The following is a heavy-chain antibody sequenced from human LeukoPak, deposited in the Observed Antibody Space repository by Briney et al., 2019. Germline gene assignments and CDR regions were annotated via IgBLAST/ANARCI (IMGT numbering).Heavy chain of an antibody. CDR3: ARDRLVDGMDV. J-gene: IGHJ6*02. D-gene: IGHD3-9*01. Sequence: SETLSLTCTVCSGSISSCYWSWIRQPPGKGLEWIGYIYHSGSTYYNPSLKSRVTISVDRSKNQFSLKLSSVTAADTAVYYCARDRLVDGMDVWGQGTTVTVSS. CDR2: IYHSGST. CDR1: SGSISSCY. V-gene: IGHV4-59*12.